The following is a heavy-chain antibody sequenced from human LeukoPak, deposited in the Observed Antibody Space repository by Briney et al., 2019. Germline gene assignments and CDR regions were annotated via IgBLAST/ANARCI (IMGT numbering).Heavy chain of an antibody. V-gene: IGHV1-18*01. Sequence: ASVKVSCKASGYTFTSYGISWVRQAPGQGLEWMGWISAYNGNTNYAQKLQGRVTMTEDTSTDTAYMELSSLRSEDTAVYYCATRGREGYYDSSGYYYVTEYFQHWGQGTLVTVSS. CDR3: ATRGREGYYDSSGYYYVTEYFQH. CDR1: GYTFTSYG. J-gene: IGHJ1*01. CDR2: ISAYNGNT. D-gene: IGHD3-22*01.